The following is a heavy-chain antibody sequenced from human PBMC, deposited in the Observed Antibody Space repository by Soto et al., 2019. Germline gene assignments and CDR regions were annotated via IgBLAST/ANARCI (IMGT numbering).Heavy chain of an antibody. J-gene: IGHJ3*01. CDR1: GFNFAKYA. CDR3: AKELASLLMVQAASGT. D-gene: IGHD2-8*01. Sequence: WRWMRLSCSASGFNFAKYAMNWVRQAPGQGLEWGSAISGGGSTTYYADSVKGRFTISRDKSRNTVHLQVDSLRAEDTAIYCFAKELASLLMVQAASGTRGQ. CDR2: ISGGGSTT. V-gene: IGHV3-23*01.